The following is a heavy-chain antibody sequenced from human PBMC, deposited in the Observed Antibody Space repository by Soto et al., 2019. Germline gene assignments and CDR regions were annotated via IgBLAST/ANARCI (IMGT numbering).Heavy chain of an antibody. J-gene: IGHJ3*02. CDR1: GFTFSSYA. Sequence: QVQLEESGGGVVQPGRSLRLSCAASGFTFSSYAMHWVRQAPGKGLEWVAVISYDGSNKYYADSVKGRFTISRDNSKNTLYLQMNSLRAEDTAVYYCARDQDYGARTDAFDIWGQGTMVTVSS. CDR2: ISYDGSNK. D-gene: IGHD4-17*01. CDR3: ARDQDYGARTDAFDI. V-gene: IGHV3-30-3*01.